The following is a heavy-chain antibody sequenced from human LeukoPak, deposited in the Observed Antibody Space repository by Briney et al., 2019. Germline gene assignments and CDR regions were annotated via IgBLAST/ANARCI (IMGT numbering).Heavy chain of an antibody. CDR2: IGISGTVS. Sequence: GGSLRLSCAASGFTFSSYAMNWVRQAPGKGLEWISYIGISGTVSYYADSVKGRFTISRDSAKNSLYLQMNSLRDEDTAVYYCARDVARRVGVDFWGQGTLVTVSS. V-gene: IGHV3-48*02. J-gene: IGHJ4*02. D-gene: IGHD2-2*01. CDR1: GFTFSSYA. CDR3: ARDVARRVGVDF.